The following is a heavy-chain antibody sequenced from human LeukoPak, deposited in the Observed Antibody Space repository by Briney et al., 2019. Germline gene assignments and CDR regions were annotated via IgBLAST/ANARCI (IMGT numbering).Heavy chain of an antibody. CDR3: AREPTSGREPTSGRPLDY. D-gene: IGHD5-12*01. CDR2: MYSTGSN. Sequence: SETLSLTCTVSGGSIGSSSHYWGWIRQPPGKGLEWIGRMYSTGSNNYNPSLKSRVTMSLDTSKNHFSLNLTSVTAADTAVYYCAREPTSGREPTSGRPLDYWGQGTLVTVSS. J-gene: IGHJ4*02. V-gene: IGHV4-39*07. CDR1: GGSIGSSSHY.